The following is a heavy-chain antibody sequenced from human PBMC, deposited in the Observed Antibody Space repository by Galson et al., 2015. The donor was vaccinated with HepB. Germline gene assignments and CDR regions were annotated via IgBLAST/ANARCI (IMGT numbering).Heavy chain of an antibody. D-gene: IGHD3-10*01. CDR2: VSYDGSNK. Sequence: SLRLSCAASGFTFSSYGMHWVRQAPGMGLEWVAVVSYDGSNKYYADSVKGRFTISRDNSKNTLYLQMNSLRAEDTALYYCAKHEGDGSGSYVDSWGQGTLVTVS. J-gene: IGHJ4*02. V-gene: IGHV3-30*18. CDR1: GFTFSSYG. CDR3: AKHEGDGSGSYVDS.